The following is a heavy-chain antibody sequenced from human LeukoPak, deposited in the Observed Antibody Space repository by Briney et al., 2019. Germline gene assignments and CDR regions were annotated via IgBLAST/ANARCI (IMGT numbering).Heavy chain of an antibody. J-gene: IGHJ4*02. CDR2: INPDGSDK. V-gene: IGHV3-7*01. D-gene: IGHD2-2*01. Sequence: GGSLRLSCAASGFTFSGFSMSWVRQAPGRGLEWVANINPDGSDKYYVDSVKGRFTISRDNAKNSLYLQMNSLRAEDTAVYYCARPRGCSSTCSNFDYWGQGTLVTVSS. CDR1: GFTFSGFS. CDR3: ARPRGCSSTCSNFDY.